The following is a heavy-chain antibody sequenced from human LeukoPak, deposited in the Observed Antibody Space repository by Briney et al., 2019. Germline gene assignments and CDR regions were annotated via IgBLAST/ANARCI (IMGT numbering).Heavy chain of an antibody. Sequence: SETLSLTCAVYGGSFSGYYWSWIRQPPGKGLEWLGEINHSGSTNYNPSLKSRVTISVDTSKNQFSLKLSSVTAADTAVYYCARSNMVRGVRALDYWGQGTLVTVSS. CDR3: ARSNMVRGVRALDY. CDR1: GGSFSGYY. CDR2: INHSGST. J-gene: IGHJ4*02. D-gene: IGHD3-10*01. V-gene: IGHV4-34*01.